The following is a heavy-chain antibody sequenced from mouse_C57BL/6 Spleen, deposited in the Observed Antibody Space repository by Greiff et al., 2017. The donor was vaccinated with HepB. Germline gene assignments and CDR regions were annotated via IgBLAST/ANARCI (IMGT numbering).Heavy chain of an antibody. CDR2: IDPSDSYT. D-gene: IGHD1-1*01. V-gene: IGHV1-69*01. Sequence: QVQLQQPGAELVMPGASVKLSCKASGYTFTSYWMHWVKQRPGQGLEWIGEIDPSDSYTNYNQKFKGKSTLTVDKSSSTAYIQLSSLTSEDTAVYYCARSYYYGSSPFAYWGQGTLVTVSA. CDR3: ARSYYYGSSPFAY. J-gene: IGHJ3*01. CDR1: GYTFTSYW.